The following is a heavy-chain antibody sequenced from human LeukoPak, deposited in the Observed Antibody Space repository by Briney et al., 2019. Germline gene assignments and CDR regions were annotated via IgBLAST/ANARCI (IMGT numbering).Heavy chain of an antibody. J-gene: IGHJ3*02. D-gene: IGHD3-16*01. CDR1: GYSFTSYG. CDR3: ARLPHITSGEGVGAFDI. Sequence: ASVKVSCKASGYSFTSYGISWVRQAPGQGLEWMGWISAYNSNTNYAQNLQGRVTMTTDTSTSTVYLDLRSLRSDDTAVYYCARLPHITSGEGVGAFDIWGQGTMVTVSS. CDR2: ISAYNSNT. V-gene: IGHV1-18*01.